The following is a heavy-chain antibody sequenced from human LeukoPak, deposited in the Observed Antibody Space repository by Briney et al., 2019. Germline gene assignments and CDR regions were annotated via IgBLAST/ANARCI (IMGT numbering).Heavy chain of an antibody. CDR2: ISGSGGST. Sequence: GGSLRLSCAASGFTFSSYAMGWVRQAPGKGLEWVSAISGSGGSTYYADSVKGRFTISRDNSKSTLYLQMNSLRAEDTAVYYCAKSPITIGWFDPWGQGTLVTVSS. J-gene: IGHJ5*02. CDR3: AKSPITIGWFDP. D-gene: IGHD3-3*01. V-gene: IGHV3-23*01. CDR1: GFTFSSYA.